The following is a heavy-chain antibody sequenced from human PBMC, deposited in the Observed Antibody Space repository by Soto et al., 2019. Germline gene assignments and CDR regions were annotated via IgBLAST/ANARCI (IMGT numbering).Heavy chain of an antibody. J-gene: IGHJ6*02. CDR2: ISAYNGNT. Sequence: QGQLVQSGGEVKKPGASVKVSCKTSGYSFTTYGISWVRQAPGQGLEWMGWISAYNGNTNYAQKLQDRVTMTTDTSTSTAYMELRSLRSDDTAVYYCAREGPAPYFYYGMDVWGQGSTVTVPS. CDR1: GYSFTTYG. CDR3: AREGPAPYFYYGMDV. V-gene: IGHV1-18*01.